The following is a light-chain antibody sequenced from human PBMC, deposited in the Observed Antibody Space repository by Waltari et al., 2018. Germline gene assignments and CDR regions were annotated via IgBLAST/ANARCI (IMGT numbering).Light chain of an antibody. V-gene: IGKV3-20*01. CDR3: QHYVRLPVT. CDR2: DAS. Sequence: EIVLTQSPGILSLSPGETATRSCSASPSFTRYLAWYQHKPGQAPRLLIYDASTRAAGIADRFSGSGFGTDFTLTISRLEPEDSAVYYCQHYVRLPVTFGQGTKVEI. CDR1: PSFTRY. J-gene: IGKJ1*01.